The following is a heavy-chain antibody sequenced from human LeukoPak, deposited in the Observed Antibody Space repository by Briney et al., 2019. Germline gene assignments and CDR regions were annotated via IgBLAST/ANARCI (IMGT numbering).Heavy chain of an antibody. CDR2: INGAGTKK. CDR1: GLTFYGYW. V-gene: IGHV3-74*01. D-gene: IGHD6-13*01. J-gene: IGHJ4*02. CDR3: ARGTVGAPGIDY. Sequence: PGGSLRLSCEASGLTFYGYWMHWFRQVPGKGLVWVSEINGAGTKKNYADSVRGRFTVSRDNAKDTVFLQMDSLRVEDTAVYYCARGTVGAPGIDYWGQGTLVTVSS.